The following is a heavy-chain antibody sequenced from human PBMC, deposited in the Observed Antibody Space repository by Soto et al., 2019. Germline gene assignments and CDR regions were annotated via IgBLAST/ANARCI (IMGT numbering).Heavy chain of an antibody. V-gene: IGHV3-30*03. J-gene: IGHJ4*02. CDR1: GFTFSSYG. D-gene: IGHD3-10*01. CDR2: ISYDGSNK. Sequence: QVQLVESGGGVVQPGRSLRLSCAASGFTFSSYGMHWVRQAPGKGLEWVAVISYDGSNKYYADSVKGRFTISRDNSKNTLYLQMNSLRAEDTAVYYCAGPQERFGELLPREVDYWGQGTLVTVSS. CDR3: AGPQERFGELLPREVDY.